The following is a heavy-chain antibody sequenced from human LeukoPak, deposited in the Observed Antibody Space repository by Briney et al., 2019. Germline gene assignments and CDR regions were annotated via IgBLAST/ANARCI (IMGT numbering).Heavy chain of an antibody. V-gene: IGHV3-74*03. D-gene: IGHD3-10*01. CDR1: GFTFSNHW. CDR3: ARDKKSGESSEIDY. J-gene: IGHJ4*02. CDR2: INRDGSTT. Sequence: SGGSLRLSCAASGFTFSNHWVHWVRHAPGKGLVWVSRINRDGSTTKYADSVKGRFTVSRDNAKNTLNLQMNSLRAEDTAVYYCARDKKSGESSEIDYWGQGTLVTVSS.